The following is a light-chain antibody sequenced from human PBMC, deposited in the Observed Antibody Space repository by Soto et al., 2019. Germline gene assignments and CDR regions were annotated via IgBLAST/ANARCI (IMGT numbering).Light chain of an antibody. CDR2: EVS. Sequence: QYVLTQPASVSGSPGQSITISCTGNSSDVGGYNYVSWYQQHPGKAPKLMIYEVSNRPSGVSNRFSGSKSGNTASLTISGLQAEDEADYYCSSYTSSSTHWVFGGGTKLTVL. CDR1: SSDVGGYNY. CDR3: SSYTSSSTHWV. J-gene: IGLJ3*02. V-gene: IGLV2-14*01.